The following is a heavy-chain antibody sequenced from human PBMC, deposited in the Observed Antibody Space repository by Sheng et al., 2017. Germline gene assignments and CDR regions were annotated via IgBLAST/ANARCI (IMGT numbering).Heavy chain of an antibody. CDR1: GFTFSSYG. CDR2: IWYDGSNK. D-gene: IGHD3-22*01. J-gene: IGHJ4*02. CDR3: ARDPLKYDSSGYLSY. Sequence: QVQLVESGGGVVQPGRSLRLSCAASGFTFSSYGMHWVRQAPGKGLEWVAVIWYDGSNKYYADSVKGRFTISRDNSKNTLYLQMNSLRAEDTAVYYCARDPLKYDSSGYLSYWGQGTLVTVSS. V-gene: IGHV3-33*01.